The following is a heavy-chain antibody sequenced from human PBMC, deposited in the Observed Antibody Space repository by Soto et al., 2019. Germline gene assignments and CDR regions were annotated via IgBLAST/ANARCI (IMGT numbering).Heavy chain of an antibody. V-gene: IGHV3-23*01. CDR3: AKDPTRYPAERYSSGWYYFDY. CDR1: GFTFSSYS. J-gene: IGHJ4*02. Sequence: PGGSLRLSCAASGFTFSSYSMSWVRQAPGKGLEWVSAISGSGGSTYYADSVKGRFTISRDNSKNTLYLQMNSLRAEDTAVYYCAKDPTRYPAERYSSGWYYFDYWGQGTLVTVSS. D-gene: IGHD6-19*01. CDR2: ISGSGGST.